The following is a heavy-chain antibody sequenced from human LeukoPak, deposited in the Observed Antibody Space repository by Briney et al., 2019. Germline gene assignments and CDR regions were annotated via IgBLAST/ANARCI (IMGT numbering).Heavy chain of an antibody. CDR3: ARETGYRSRYFDY. J-gene: IGHJ4*02. D-gene: IGHD6-13*01. CDR2: IKQDGSEK. CDR1: GFTFSSYW. Sequence: GGSLRLSCAASGFTFSSYWMSWVRQAPGKGLEWVANIKQDGSEKYYVDSVKGRFTISRDNAKNSLYLQMNSLRAEDTAVYYGARETGYRSRYFDYWGQGTLVTVSS. V-gene: IGHV3-7*01.